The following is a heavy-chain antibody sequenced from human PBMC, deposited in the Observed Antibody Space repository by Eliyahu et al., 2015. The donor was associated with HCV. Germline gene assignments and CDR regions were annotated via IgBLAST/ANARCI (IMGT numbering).Heavy chain of an antibody. Sequence: QVELVESGGGVVQPGRSLGLSCXASGFPFSSSAMHWVRQAPGKGLEWVAVISYDGGNKYYADSVKGRFTISRDISMNTLYLQMNSLRAEDTAVYYCARDRGGDYNFDYWGQGTLVTVSS. J-gene: IGHJ4*02. CDR1: GFPFSSSA. CDR2: ISYDGGNK. V-gene: IGHV3-30*04. CDR3: ARDRGGDYNFDY. D-gene: IGHD2-21*01.